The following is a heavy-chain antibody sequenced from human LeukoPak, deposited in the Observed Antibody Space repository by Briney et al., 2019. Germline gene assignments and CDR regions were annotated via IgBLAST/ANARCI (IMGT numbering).Heavy chain of an antibody. CDR3: AKAELGVDTFFDY. D-gene: IGHD3-3*01. J-gene: IGHJ4*02. CDR1: GFTFSDYA. CDR2: LSGSGAGT. V-gene: IGHV3-23*01. Sequence: GGSLRLSCAASGFTFSDYALGWVRQAPGRGLGWVATLSGSGAGTYYSDSVQGRFTISRDNSKRTLFLQMNSLRAEDTAFYYCAKAELGVDTFFDYWGQGTLVTVSS.